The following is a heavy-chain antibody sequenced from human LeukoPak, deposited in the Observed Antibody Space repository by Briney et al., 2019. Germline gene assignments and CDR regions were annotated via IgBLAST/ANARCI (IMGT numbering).Heavy chain of an antibody. V-gene: IGHV3-23*01. CDR2: ISGSGGTT. Sequence: PGGSLRLSCAASGFTFNTYAMSWVRQAPGKGLESVSAISGSGGTTYYADSVKGRFTISRDNSENTLYLQMNSLRAEDTTVYYCAKFGWSVPAASPLDYWGQGTLVTVSS. D-gene: IGHD2-2*01. J-gene: IGHJ4*02. CDR1: GFTFNTYA. CDR3: AKFGWSVPAASPLDY.